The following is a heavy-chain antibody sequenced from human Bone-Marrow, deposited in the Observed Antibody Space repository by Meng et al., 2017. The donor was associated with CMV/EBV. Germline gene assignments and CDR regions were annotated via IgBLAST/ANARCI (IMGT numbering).Heavy chain of an antibody. CDR1: GGTFSSYA. D-gene: IGHD3-3*01. CDR3: AKDNLMSETYYDFWSGYYSYYYYYGMDV. Sequence: SVKVSCKASGGTFSSYAISWVRQAPGQGLEWMGGIIPIFGTANYAQKFQGRVTITTDESTSTAYMELSSLRSEDTAVYYCAKDNLMSETYYDFWSGYYSYYYYYGMDVWGQGTTVTVYS. J-gene: IGHJ6*01. V-gene: IGHV1-69*05. CDR2: IIPIFGTA.